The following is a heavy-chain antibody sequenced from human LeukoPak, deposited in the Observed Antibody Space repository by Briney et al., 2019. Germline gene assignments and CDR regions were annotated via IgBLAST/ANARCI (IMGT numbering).Heavy chain of an antibody. CDR3: ARLRLRYFDWLPFDYYMDV. Sequence: SETLSLTCTVSGGSISSYYWSWIRQPPAKGLEWIVYIYYSGSTNYNPSLKSRVTISVDTSKNQFSLKLSSVTAADTAVYYCARLRLRYFDWLPFDYYMDVWGKGTTVTVSS. CDR1: GGSISSYY. D-gene: IGHD3-9*01. J-gene: IGHJ6*03. V-gene: IGHV4-59*08. CDR2: IYYSGST.